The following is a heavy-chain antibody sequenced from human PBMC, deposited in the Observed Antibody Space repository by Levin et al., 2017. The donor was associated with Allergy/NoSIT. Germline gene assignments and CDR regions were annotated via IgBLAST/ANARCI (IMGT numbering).Heavy chain of an antibody. V-gene: IGHV3-23*01. D-gene: IGHD3-9*01. Sequence: GGSLRLSCAASGFTFSSYAMSWVRQAPGKGLEWVSAISGSGGSTYYADSVKGRFTISRDNSKNTLYLQMNSLRAEDTAVYYCAKHITWDDILTGYPHWGQGTLVTVSS. CDR1: GFTFSSYA. J-gene: IGHJ4*02. CDR2: ISGSGGST. CDR3: AKHITWDDILTGYPH.